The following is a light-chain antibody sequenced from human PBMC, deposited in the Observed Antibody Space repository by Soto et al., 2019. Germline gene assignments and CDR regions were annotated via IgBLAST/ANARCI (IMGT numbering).Light chain of an antibody. CDR3: QQYSAMPYT. V-gene: IGKV4-1*01. Sequence: DIVMTQSPDSLAVSLGERATISCKSSQSILHNFNNLAWYQQKPGQPPNLLIYWASTRESGVPDRFSGSGSGTDFTLTITSLQAEDVAVYYCQQYSAMPYTFGQGTKLEIK. CDR2: WAS. J-gene: IGKJ2*01. CDR1: QSILHNFNN.